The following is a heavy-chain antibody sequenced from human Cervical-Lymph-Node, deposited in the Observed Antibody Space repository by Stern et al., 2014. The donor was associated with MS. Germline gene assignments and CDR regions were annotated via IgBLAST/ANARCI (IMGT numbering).Heavy chain of an antibody. CDR2: IYAGSIT. CDR1: GLTVSSNY. Sequence: EVQLVESGGGLAQPGGSLRISCAASGLTVSSNYMTWVRQAPGKGLEWVSLIYAGSITHYADSVKGRFTISRDNSENILYLQMNSLRVEDTAVYYCTREMAARRFDPWGQGTLVIVSS. D-gene: IGHD6-6*01. J-gene: IGHJ5*02. CDR3: TREMAARRFDP. V-gene: IGHV3-66*01.